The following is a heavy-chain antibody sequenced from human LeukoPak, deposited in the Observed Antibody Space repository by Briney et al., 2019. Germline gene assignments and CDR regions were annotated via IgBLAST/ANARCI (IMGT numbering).Heavy chain of an antibody. V-gene: IGHV3-9*01. D-gene: IGHD6-19*01. CDR2: ISWNSGSI. J-gene: IGHJ4*02. Sequence: SLRLSCAASGFTFDDYAMHWVRQAPGKGLEWVSGISWNSGSIGYADSVKGRFTISRDNAKNSLYLQMNSLRAEDTALYYCAKAAVAGSYFDYWGQGTLVTVSS. CDR3: AKAAVAGSYFDY. CDR1: GFTFDDYA.